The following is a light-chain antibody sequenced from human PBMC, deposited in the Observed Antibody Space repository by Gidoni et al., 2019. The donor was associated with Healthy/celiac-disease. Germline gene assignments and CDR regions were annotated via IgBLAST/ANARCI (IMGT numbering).Light chain of an antibody. Sequence: DIQMTQSPSTLSASVGDRVTITCRASQSISSWLAWYQQKPGKAPKLLIYKASSLESGVPSRFSGSGSGTEFTLTIRSLQPDDFATYYCQQYPGYSFGQGTKLEIK. CDR2: KAS. V-gene: IGKV1-5*03. CDR1: QSISSW. CDR3: QQYPGYS. J-gene: IGKJ2*03.